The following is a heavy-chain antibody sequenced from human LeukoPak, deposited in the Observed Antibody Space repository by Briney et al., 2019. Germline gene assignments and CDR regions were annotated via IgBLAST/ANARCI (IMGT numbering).Heavy chain of an antibody. Sequence: PGGSLRLSCAASGITFSSYGMSWVRQAPGKGLEWVSYISSSSSTIYYADSVKGRFTISRDNAKNSLYLQMNSLRAEDTAVYYCARDNKGFDYWGQGTLVTVSS. CDR3: ARDNKGFDY. D-gene: IGHD1/OR15-1a*01. CDR1: GITFSSYG. J-gene: IGHJ4*02. CDR2: ISSSSSTI. V-gene: IGHV3-48*01.